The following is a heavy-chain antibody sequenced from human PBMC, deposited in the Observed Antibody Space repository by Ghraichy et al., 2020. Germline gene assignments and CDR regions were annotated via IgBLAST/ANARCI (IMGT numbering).Heavy chain of an antibody. V-gene: IGHV4-59*11. J-gene: IGHJ4*02. CDR1: GGSISSHY. CDR3: ARNLNSYSSSSNY. Sequence: SETLSLTCTVSGGSISSHYWSWVRQPPGKGLEWIGYIYYTGTTSYNPSLKSRVTISVDTSKNHFSLKLISVTAADTAVYYCARNLNSYSSSSNYWGQGTLVTVSS. D-gene: IGHD6-6*01. CDR2: IYYTGTT.